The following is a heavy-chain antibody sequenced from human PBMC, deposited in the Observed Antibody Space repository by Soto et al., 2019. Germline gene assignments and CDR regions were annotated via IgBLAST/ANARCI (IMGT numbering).Heavy chain of an antibody. CDR3: ASVLT. V-gene: IGHV1-69*01. CDR2: IIPIFRTT. Sequence: QVQLVQSGAEVKKPGSSVKVSCQASGGSFSGQAVSWVRQAPGQGLEWLGGIIPIFRTTNYARKFQGRLTITADESTGTASMELTSLRSEDTSICYCASVLTWGQGTLATVSS. J-gene: IGHJ5*02. CDR1: GGSFSGQA.